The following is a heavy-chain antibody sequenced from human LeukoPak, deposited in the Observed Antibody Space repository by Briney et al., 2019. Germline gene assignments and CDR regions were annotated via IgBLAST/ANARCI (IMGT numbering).Heavy chain of an antibody. V-gene: IGHV5-51*01. CDR2: IYPGDSDT. J-gene: IGHJ3*02. D-gene: IGHD2-8*01. CDR3: ARRTKGAFDI. CDR1: GYSFTSNW. Sequence: GESLKISCKASGYSFTSNWICWVRQMPGKGLECMGIIYPGDSDTRYSPSFQGQVTISADKSISTAYLQWSSLKASDTAIYYCARRTKGAFDIWGQGTMVIVSS.